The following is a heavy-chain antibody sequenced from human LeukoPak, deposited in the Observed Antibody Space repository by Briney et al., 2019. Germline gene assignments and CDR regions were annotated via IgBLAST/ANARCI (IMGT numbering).Heavy chain of an antibody. J-gene: IGHJ4*02. V-gene: IGHV1-3*01. CDR2: INAGNGNT. CDR3: ARFPRQSYDSSGYDY. D-gene: IGHD3-22*01. Sequence: GASVKVSCKASGYTFTSYAMHWVRQAPGQRLGWMGWINAGNGNTKYSQKFQGRVTITRDTSASTAYMELSSLRSEDTAVYYCARFPRQSYDSSGYDYWGQGTLVTVSS. CDR1: GYTFTSYA.